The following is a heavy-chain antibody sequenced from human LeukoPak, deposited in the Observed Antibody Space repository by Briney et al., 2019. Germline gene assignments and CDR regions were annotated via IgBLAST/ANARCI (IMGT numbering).Heavy chain of an antibody. CDR1: GGSINGDY. J-gene: IGHJ5*02. CDR2: IHYSGRT. CDR3: AKETVVVPADDWFGP. Sequence: SETLSLTCSVSGGSINGDYWSWIRQTPGKGLEWIGYIHYSGRTSYNPSLKSRVTISVDTSKNQFSLRLASVTAADTAVYYCAKETVVVPADDWFGPWGQGTLVIVSS. D-gene: IGHD2-21*01. V-gene: IGHV4-59*01.